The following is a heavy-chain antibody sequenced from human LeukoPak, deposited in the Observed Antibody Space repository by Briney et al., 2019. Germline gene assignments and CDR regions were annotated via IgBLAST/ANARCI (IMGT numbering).Heavy chain of an antibody. CDR1: GYTFTSYA. Sequence: ASVKVSCKASGYTFTSYAMHWLRQAPGQRLEWMGWINAGNGNTKYSQKFQGRVTITRDTSATTAYMELSSLRSEDTAVYYCARGDYYDDAFDIWGQGTMVTVSS. CDR2: INAGNGNT. V-gene: IGHV1-3*01. J-gene: IGHJ3*02. D-gene: IGHD4-17*01. CDR3: ARGDYYDDAFDI.